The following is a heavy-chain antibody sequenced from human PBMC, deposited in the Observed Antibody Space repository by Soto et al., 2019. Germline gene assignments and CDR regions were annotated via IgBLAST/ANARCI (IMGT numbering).Heavy chain of an antibody. D-gene: IGHD5-18*01. CDR3: ASSPPTAMVLKSSYYGMDV. Sequence: GGSLRLSCAASGFTVSSNYMSWVRQAPGKGLEWVSVIYSGGSTYYADSVKGRFTISRDNSKNTLYLQMNSLRAEDTAVYYCASSPPTAMVLKSSYYGMDVWGQGTTVTVSS. CDR1: GFTVSSNY. J-gene: IGHJ6*02. CDR2: IYSGGST. V-gene: IGHV3-53*01.